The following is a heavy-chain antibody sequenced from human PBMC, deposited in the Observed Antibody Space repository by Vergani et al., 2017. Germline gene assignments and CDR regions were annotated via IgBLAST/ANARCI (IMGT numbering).Heavy chain of an antibody. J-gene: IGHJ6*02. V-gene: IGHV3-48*01. CDR2: ISTTSDTI. D-gene: IGHD6-13*01. CDR3: ARDLGSRTYYYYYGMDV. Sequence: DVQLVESGGDLVQPGGSLRLSCAASGFTFSSYSMNWVRQAPGKGLEWISYISTTSDTIYYADSVKGRFTISRDNAKNSLYLQMNSLRAEDTAVYYCARDLGSRTYYYYYGMDVWGQGTTVTVSS. CDR1: GFTFSSYS.